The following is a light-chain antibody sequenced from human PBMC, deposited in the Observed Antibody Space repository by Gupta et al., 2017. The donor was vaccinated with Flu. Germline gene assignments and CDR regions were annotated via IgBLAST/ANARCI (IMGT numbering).Light chain of an antibody. CDR1: QSVSSY. J-gene: IGKJ2*01. V-gene: IGKV3-11*01. CDR2: DAS. CDR3: QQRSNWPQMYT. Sequence: EIVLTQSPATLSLSPVERATLSCRASQSVSSYLAWYQQKPGQAPRLLIYDASNRGTGIPARFSGSGCGTDFTLTISSLEPEDFAVYYCQQRSNWPQMYTFGQGTKLEIK.